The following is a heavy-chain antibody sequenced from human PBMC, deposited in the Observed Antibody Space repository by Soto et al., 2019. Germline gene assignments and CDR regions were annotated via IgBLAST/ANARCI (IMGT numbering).Heavy chain of an antibody. D-gene: IGHD6-13*01. CDR2: INHSGST. V-gene: IGHV4-34*01. CDR3: AGGRGRQQLVMSYYYGMDV. J-gene: IGHJ6*02. Sequence: QVQLQQWGAGLLKPSETLSLTCAVYGGSFSGYYWSWIRQPPGKGLEWIGEINHSGSTNYNPSLKSRVTISVDTSNNQLSLSLSSVTAADTAVYYCAGGRGRQQLVMSYYYGMDVWSQGTTVTVSS. CDR1: GGSFSGYY.